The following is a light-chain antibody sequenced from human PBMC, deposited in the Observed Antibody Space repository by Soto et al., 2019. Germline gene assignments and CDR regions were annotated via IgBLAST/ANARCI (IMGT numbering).Light chain of an antibody. J-gene: IGKJ2*01. CDR3: QQRSNWYT. V-gene: IGKV3-11*01. CDR1: QSVSSY. CDR2: DAS. Sequence: EIVLTQSPATLSLSPGERATLSCRASQSVSSYLAWYQQKPGQAPRLLIYDASNRATGIPARFSGSGSGTDFTLTISSLEPDDFAVYYCQQRSNWYTFGQGTQLEIK.